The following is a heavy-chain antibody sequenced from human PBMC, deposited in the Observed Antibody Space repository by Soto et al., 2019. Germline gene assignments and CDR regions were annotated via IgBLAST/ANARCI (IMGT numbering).Heavy chain of an antibody. CDR1: GFTFSSYA. CDR2: ISGSGGST. Sequence: GGSLRLSCAASGFTFSSYAMSWVRQAPGKGLEWVSAISGSGGSTYYADSVKGRFTISRDNSKNTLYLQMNSLRAEDTAVYYCAKAGDIVVVVATYYFDYWGQGTLVTVSS. J-gene: IGHJ4*02. CDR3: AKAGDIVVVVATYYFDY. D-gene: IGHD2-15*01. V-gene: IGHV3-23*01.